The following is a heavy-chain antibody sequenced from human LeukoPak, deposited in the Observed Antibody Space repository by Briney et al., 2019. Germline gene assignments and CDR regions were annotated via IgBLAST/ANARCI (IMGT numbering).Heavy chain of an antibody. J-gene: IGHJ4*02. CDR3: ARDPSFGAIDF. CDR2: IKQDGSEK. Sequence: GGSLRLSCAASGFTFSSYWMSWVRQAPGKGLEWVANIKQDGSEKYYVDSVKGRFSISRDNSKNSLLLQMNSLRAEDTAVYYCARDPSFGAIDFWGQGILVSVSS. D-gene: IGHD3-10*01. V-gene: IGHV3-7*01. CDR1: GFTFSSYW.